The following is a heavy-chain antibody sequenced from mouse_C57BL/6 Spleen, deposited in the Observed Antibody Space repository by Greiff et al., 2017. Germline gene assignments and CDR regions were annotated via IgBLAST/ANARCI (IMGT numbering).Heavy chain of an antibody. D-gene: IGHD2-4*01. CDR2: ISDGGSYT. CDR3: ARGAYDYDGEVFDY. CDR1: GFTFSSYA. V-gene: IGHV5-4*03. Sequence: EVKLMESGGGLVKPGGSLKLSCAASGFTFSSYAMSWVRQTPEKRLEWVATISDGGSYTYYPENVKGRFTISRDNAKNNLYLQMSHLKSEDTAMYYCARGAYDYDGEVFDYWGQGTTLTVSS. J-gene: IGHJ2*01.